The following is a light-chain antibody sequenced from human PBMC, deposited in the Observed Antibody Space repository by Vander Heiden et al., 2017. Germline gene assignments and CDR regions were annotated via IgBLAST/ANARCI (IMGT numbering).Light chain of an antibody. J-gene: IGKJ1*01. Sequence: QSPATLSVSPGERATLSCRASQSVRSHLAWHQKKPGQAPRLLIYDTPTRDTGVPARFSGSGSETEFTLTISSLQSEDLAVYYCQQYYNWWTFGQGTKVELK. V-gene: IGKV3-15*01. CDR3: QQYYNWWT. CDR2: DTP. CDR1: QSVRSH.